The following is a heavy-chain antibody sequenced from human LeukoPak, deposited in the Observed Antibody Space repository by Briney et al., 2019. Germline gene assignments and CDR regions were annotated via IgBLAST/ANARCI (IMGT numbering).Heavy chain of an antibody. J-gene: IGHJ3*02. D-gene: IGHD3-22*01. V-gene: IGHV4-34*01. CDR2: INHSGST. Sequence: SETLSLTCAVYGGSFSGYYWSWIRQPPGKGLEWIGEINHSGSTNYNPSLKSRVTISVDRSKNQFSLKLSSVTAADTAVYYCARGVYYDSSGPLVAFDIWGQGTMVTVSS. CDR1: GGSFSGYY. CDR3: ARGVYYDSSGPLVAFDI.